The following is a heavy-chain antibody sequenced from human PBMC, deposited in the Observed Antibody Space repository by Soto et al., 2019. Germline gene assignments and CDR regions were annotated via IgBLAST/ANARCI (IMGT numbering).Heavy chain of an antibody. Sequence: EVQLVQSGAEVKKPGESLKISCKGSGYSFTSYWIGWVRQMPGKGLEWMGIIYPGDSDTRYSPSLQGQVTISADKSISTAYLQWRSLKASDTAMYYCARLKRDGHNYSPLYYWCQGTLVTVSS. CDR3: ARLKRDGHNYSPLYY. J-gene: IGHJ4*02. CDR1: GYSFTSYW. CDR2: IYPGDSDT. V-gene: IGHV5-51*03. D-gene: IGHD5-12*01.